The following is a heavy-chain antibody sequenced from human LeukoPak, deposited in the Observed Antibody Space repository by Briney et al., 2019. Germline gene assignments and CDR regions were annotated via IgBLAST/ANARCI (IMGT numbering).Heavy chain of an antibody. Sequence: GGSLRLSCAASGFTFSSYWRHWVRQAAGKGLVWVSRFNSDGSSTSYADSVEGRFTLPRDHPKNTLYLQMNSLRAEDTAVYSCARDRAPYSSSWYLDYWGQGTLVTVSS. J-gene: IGHJ4*02. CDR2: FNSDGSST. CDR1: GFTFSSYW. D-gene: IGHD6-13*01. CDR3: ARDRAPYSSSWYLDY. V-gene: IGHV3-74*01.